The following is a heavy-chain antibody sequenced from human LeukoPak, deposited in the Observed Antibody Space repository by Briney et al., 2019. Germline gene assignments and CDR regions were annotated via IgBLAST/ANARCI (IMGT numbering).Heavy chain of an antibody. CDR2: IYHSGST. CDR1: GGSISSSSYY. D-gene: IGHD3-3*01. V-gene: IGHV4-39*07. J-gene: IGHJ4*02. Sequence: SETLSLTCTVSGGSISSSSYYWGWIRQPPGKGLEWIGNIYHSGSTYYNPSLKSRVTLSVDTSKNQFSLKLTSVTAADTAVYYCARDRLGDDYWSGLGDGGIDYWGQGTLVTVSS. CDR3: ARDRLGDDYWSGLGDGGIDY.